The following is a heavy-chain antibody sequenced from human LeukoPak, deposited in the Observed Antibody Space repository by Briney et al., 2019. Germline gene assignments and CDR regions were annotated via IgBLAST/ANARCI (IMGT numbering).Heavy chain of an antibody. CDR3: ARDRVDYTPS. J-gene: IGHJ5*02. V-gene: IGHV1-69*05. D-gene: IGHD4-11*01. Sequence: ASVKVSCKASGGTFSSYAISWVRQAPGQGREWMGGIIPIFGTANYAQKFQGRVTITTDESTSTAYMELSSLRSEDTAVYYCARDRVDYTPSWGQGTLVTVSS. CDR2: IIPIFGTA. CDR1: GGTFSSYA.